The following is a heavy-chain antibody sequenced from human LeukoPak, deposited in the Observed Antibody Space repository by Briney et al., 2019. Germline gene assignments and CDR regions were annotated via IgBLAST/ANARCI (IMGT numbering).Heavy chain of an antibody. Sequence: GRSLRLSCAASGFTFSSYGMHWVRQAPAKGLEGGAVISYDGGNKYYADSVKGRFTISRDNSKNTLYLQMNGLRAEDTAVYYCAKPTRSSRNVDPFFDYWGQGTLVTVSS. CDR1: GFTFSSYG. D-gene: IGHD2-2*01. CDR2: ISYDGGNK. V-gene: IGHV3-30*18. CDR3: AKPTRSSRNVDPFFDY. J-gene: IGHJ4*02.